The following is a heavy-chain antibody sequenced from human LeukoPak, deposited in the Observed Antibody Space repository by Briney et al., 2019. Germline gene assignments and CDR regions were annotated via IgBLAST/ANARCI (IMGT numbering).Heavy chain of an antibody. CDR2: ISSSSPI. V-gene: IGHV3-48*02. CDR3: ATEDGGRFH. Sequence: GGSLRLSCAASGFSFSTYSMKWVRQAPGKGLEWLSYISSSSPIYYADSVKGRFTISRDNAKNSLYLDMNSLRDEDTAVYYCATEDGGRFHWGQGTLVTGAS. D-gene: IGHD4-23*01. CDR1: GFSFSTYS. J-gene: IGHJ4*02.